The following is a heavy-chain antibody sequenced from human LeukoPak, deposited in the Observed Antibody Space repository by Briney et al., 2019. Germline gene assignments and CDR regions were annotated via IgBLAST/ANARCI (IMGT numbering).Heavy chain of an antibody. Sequence: GGSLRLSCAASGFTFSDYALHWVRQAPGKGLEWVAVISYDGSNKYYADSVKGRFTISRDNSKNTLYLQMNSLRAEDTAVYYCAKGRGFDVYCRAGSCSTSDPWGQGTLVTVSS. CDR1: GFTFSDYA. D-gene: IGHD2-15*01. CDR2: ISYDGSNK. V-gene: IGHV3-30*01. J-gene: IGHJ5*02. CDR3: AKGRGFDVYCRAGSCSTSDP.